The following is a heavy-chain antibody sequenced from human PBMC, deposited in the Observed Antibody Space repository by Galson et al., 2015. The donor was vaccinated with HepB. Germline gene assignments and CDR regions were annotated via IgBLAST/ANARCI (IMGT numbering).Heavy chain of an antibody. CDR1: GGTFSSYA. J-gene: IGHJ3*02. D-gene: IGHD3-22*01. CDR2: IIPIFGTA. V-gene: IGHV1-69*06. CDR3: ARDRGITMIVAIPRGAFDI. Sequence: SVKVSCKASGGTFSSYAISWVRQAPGQGLEWMGGIIPIFGTANYAQKFQGRVTITADKSTSTAYMELSSLRSEDTAVYYCARDRGITMIVAIPRGAFDIWGQGTMVTVSS.